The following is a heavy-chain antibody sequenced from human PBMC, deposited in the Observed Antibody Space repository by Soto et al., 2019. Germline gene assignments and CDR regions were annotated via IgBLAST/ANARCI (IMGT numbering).Heavy chain of an antibody. CDR3: ARDVFGSGGSAHDY. V-gene: IGHV1-18*01. J-gene: IGHJ4*02. D-gene: IGHD2-15*01. Sequence: ASVKVSCKASGYTFTSYGISWVRQAPGQGLEWMGWISVYNGDTNYAQKLQGRVTMTTDTSTSTAYMELRSLRSDDTAVYYCARDVFGSGGSAHDYWGQGTLVTVSS. CDR2: ISVYNGDT. CDR1: GYTFTSYG.